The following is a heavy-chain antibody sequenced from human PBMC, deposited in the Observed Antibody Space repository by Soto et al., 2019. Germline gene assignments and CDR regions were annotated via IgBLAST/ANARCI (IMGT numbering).Heavy chain of an antibody. J-gene: IGHJ6*03. V-gene: IGHV3-21*02. CDR2: INEDSSYI. CDR3: VRDFGWYFRSGYMDV. CDR1: GFSFISYS. Sequence: EVQLVESGGGLVKPGGSLRLSYAASGFSFISYSMNWVRQAPGKGLEWVSSINEDSSYIYYAHSLRGRFTISRDNAKDSLYLQMNSLRAEDTAVYYCVRDFGWYFRSGYMDVWGDGATVTVSS. D-gene: IGHD3-3*01.